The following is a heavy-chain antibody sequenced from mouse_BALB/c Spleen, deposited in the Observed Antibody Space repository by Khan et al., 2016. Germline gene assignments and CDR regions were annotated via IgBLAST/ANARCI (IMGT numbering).Heavy chain of an antibody. CDR2: INPDSSTI. CDR1: GFDFSRYW. D-gene: IGHD1-1*01. V-gene: IGHV4-1*02. J-gene: IGHJ3*01. Sequence: EVKLLESGGGLVQPGGSLKLSCAASGFDFSRYWMSWVRQAPGKGLEWIGEINPDSSTINYTPSLKDKFIISRDNAKNTLYLQMRKVSSEDTALYDCARAWYYGYLAYWGQGTLVTVSA. CDR3: ARAWYYGYLAY.